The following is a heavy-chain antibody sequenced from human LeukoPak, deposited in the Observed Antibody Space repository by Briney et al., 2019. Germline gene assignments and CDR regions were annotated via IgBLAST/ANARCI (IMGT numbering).Heavy chain of an antibody. Sequence: GGSLRLSCAASGFTFSSYAMSWVRQDPGKGLEWVSAISGSGGSTYYADSVKGRFTISRDNSKNTLYLQMNRLRAEDTAVYYCAKDHAGVVIYFDYWGQGTLVTVSS. D-gene: IGHD3-3*01. V-gene: IGHV3-23*01. CDR1: GFTFSSYA. J-gene: IGHJ4*02. CDR3: AKDHAGVVIYFDY. CDR2: ISGSGGST.